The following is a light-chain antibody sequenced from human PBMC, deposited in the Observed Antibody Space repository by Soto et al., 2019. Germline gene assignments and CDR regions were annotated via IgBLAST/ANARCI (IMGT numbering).Light chain of an antibody. CDR1: SSNIGAGFD. J-gene: IGLJ1*01. CDR3: QSYDSSLSGYV. CDR2: GNN. V-gene: IGLV1-40*01. Sequence: QSVLTQPPSVSGAPGQRLTISCTGSSSNIGAGFDVHWYQQFPGTAPKLLIDGNNNRPSGVPDRFSGSKSGTSASLAITGLQVEDEADYYCQSYDSSLSGYVFGTGTKVTVL.